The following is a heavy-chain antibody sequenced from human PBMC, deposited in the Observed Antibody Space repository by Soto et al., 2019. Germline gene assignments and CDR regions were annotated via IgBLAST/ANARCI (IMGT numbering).Heavy chain of an antibody. CDR1: GSTFNSYG. CDR2: ISAYNGNT. D-gene: IGHD6-19*01. J-gene: IGHJ4*02. V-gene: IGHV1-18*01. CDR3: ARLGSGWSLDY. Sequence: ASVKVSCKSSGSTFNSYGISWVRQAPGQGLEWMGWISAYNGNTNYAQKLQGRVTMTTDTPTSTAYMELRSLRSDDTAVFYCARLGSGWSLDYWGQGALVTVSS.